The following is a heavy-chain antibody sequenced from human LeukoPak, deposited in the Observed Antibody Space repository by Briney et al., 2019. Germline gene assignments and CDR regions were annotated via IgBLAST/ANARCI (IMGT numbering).Heavy chain of an antibody. J-gene: IGHJ4*02. CDR1: GFTFSESW. CDR2: LNLDGSDK. CDR3: AKGKRYPDY. D-gene: IGHD1-1*01. Sequence: GGSLRLSGVVFGFTFSESWLSWVRQAPGKGLGWVASLNLDGSDKYYVDSVKGRFTISRDNAKNSLYLQMDSLRVEDTAVYYCAKGKRYPDYWGQGTLVTVSS. V-gene: IGHV3-7*03.